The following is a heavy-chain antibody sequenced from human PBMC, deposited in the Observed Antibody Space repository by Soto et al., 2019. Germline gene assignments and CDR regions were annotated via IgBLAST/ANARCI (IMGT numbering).Heavy chain of an antibody. CDR3: ARGGFGSSSYPPLDY. V-gene: IGHV3-30-3*01. J-gene: IGHJ4*02. D-gene: IGHD6-6*01. CDR2: ISYDGSNK. CDR1: GFTFSSYA. Sequence: QVQLVESGGGVVQPGRSLRLSCAASGFTFSSYAMHWVRQAPGKGLEWVAVISYDGSNKYYADSVKGRFTISRDNSKNTLYLQMNSLRAEDTAVYYCARGGFGSSSYPPLDYWGQGTLVTVSS.